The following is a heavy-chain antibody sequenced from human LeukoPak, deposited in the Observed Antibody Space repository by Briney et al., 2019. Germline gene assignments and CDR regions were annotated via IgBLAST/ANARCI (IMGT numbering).Heavy chain of an antibody. CDR1: GGTFSSYA. V-gene: IGHV1-69*06. CDR3: APLTEVKAY. D-gene: IGHD4-23*01. CDR2: IIPIFGTA. Sequence: SVKVSFKASGGTFSSYAISWVRQAPGQGLEWMGGIIPIFGTANYAQKFQGRVTITADKSTSTAYMELSSLRPEDTAVYYCAPLTEVKAYWGQGTLVTVSS. J-gene: IGHJ4*02.